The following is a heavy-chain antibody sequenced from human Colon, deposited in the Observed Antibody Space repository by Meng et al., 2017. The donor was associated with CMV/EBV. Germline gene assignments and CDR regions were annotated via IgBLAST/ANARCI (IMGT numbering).Heavy chain of an antibody. CDR3: ARSLGSGTRRGVDY. Sequence: GGSLRLSCVASGFNFDTYSMVWVRQAPGKGLEWVSTITISSTYIYYAESVKGRFTVSRDNAKNSLYLQMKGLRAEDAAVYYCARSLGSGTRRGVDYWGQGTLVT. D-gene: IGHD1-26*01. CDR2: ITISSTYI. V-gene: IGHV3-21*01. CDR1: GFNFDTYS. J-gene: IGHJ4*02.